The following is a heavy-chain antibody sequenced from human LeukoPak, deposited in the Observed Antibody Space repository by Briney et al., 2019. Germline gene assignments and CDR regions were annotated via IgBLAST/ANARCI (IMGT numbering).Heavy chain of an antibody. Sequence: GESLKISCKTSGYNFSNSWIGWVRQVPGKGLEWVGLFFPGDSDIRYIPAFQGQVTMSADRSIDTAYLQWKNLKASDTAMYYCARQGVPSVLIIFDYWGQGTLVTVSS. CDR1: GYNFSNSW. CDR2: FFPGDSDI. CDR3: ARQGVPSVLIIFDY. V-gene: IGHV5-51*01. D-gene: IGHD2-8*01. J-gene: IGHJ4*02.